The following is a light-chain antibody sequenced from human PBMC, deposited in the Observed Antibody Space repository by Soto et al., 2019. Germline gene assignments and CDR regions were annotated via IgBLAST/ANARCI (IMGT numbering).Light chain of an antibody. CDR1: QSISDT. CDR2: EAS. J-gene: IGKJ1*01. Sequence: EIVMTQSPATLSVSPGGRATLSCRASQSISDTLAWYQQKPGQAPRLLISEASNRATGIPARFSGSGSGTDFTLTISSLEPEDFAVYYCQQSHNWPRTFGQGTKVDI. CDR3: QQSHNWPRT. V-gene: IGKV3-11*01.